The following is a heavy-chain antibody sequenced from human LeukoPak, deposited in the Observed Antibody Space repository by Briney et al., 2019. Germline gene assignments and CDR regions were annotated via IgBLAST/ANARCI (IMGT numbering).Heavy chain of an antibody. V-gene: IGHV4-59*01. CDR3: AREGMSVQGVRLIDY. CDR2: IFYSGST. J-gene: IGHJ4*02. D-gene: IGHD3-10*01. CDR1: GGAISSYD. Sequence: SETLSLTCTVSGGAISSYDWSWIRQPPGKGLEWIGYIFYSGSTKYSPPLQSRVTMSVATSKNQFSLKLRSVTAGDTAVYYCAREGMSVQGVRLIDYWGQGTPVTVSS.